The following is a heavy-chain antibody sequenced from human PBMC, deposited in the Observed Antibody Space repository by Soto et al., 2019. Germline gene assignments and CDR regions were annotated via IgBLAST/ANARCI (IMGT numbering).Heavy chain of an antibody. CDR2: IYYSGRT. CDR3: AKGNITGWTSYFDY. Sequence: SETLSLTCTVSGDSISSSRYYWGWIRQPPGKGLAWIGTIYYSGRTYYNPSLKSRVTISADTSKNQFSLQLSSVTVSDTAFYYCAKGNITGWTSYFDYWGHGTLVTV. CDR1: GDSISSSRYY. J-gene: IGHJ4*01. D-gene: IGHD6-19*01. V-gene: IGHV4-39*01.